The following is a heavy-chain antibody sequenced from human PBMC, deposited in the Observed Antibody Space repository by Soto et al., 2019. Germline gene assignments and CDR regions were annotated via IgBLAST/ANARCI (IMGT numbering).Heavy chain of an antibody. CDR1: GYTFTSYA. D-gene: IGHD6-6*01. CDR2: INAGNGNT. J-gene: IGHJ6*03. CDR3: ARGRQTGIAARPQYYMDV. V-gene: IGHV1-3*01. Sequence: ASVKVSCKASGYTFTSYAMHWVRQAPGQRLEWMGWINAGNGNTKYSQKFQGRVTITRDTSASTAYMELSSLRSEDTAVYYCARGRQTGIAARPQYYMDVWGKGTTVTVSS.